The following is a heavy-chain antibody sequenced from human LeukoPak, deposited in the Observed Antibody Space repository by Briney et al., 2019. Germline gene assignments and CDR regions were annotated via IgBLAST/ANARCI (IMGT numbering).Heavy chain of an antibody. CDR1: GGTFSSYA. D-gene: IGHD1-26*01. CDR3: ARAEVSVGAIPHYYFDY. CDR2: IIPIFGTA. V-gene: IGHV1-69*13. J-gene: IGHJ4*02. Sequence: GASVKVSCKASGGTFSSYAISWVRQAPGQGLEWMGGIIPIFGTANYARKFQGRVTITADESTSTAYMELSSLRSEDTAVYYCARAEVSVGAIPHYYFDYWGQGTLVTVSS.